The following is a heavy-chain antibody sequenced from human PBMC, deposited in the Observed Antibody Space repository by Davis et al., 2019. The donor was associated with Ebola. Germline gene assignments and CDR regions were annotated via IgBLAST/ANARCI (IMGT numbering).Heavy chain of an antibody. Sequence: PGGSLRLSCAASGFTFRDHYMDWVRQAPGKGLEWIGRSRNKTNSYTTEYAASVKGRFTISSDDSKNSLYLQMNSLKTENTAVYYCASFVGFISGRYYRAFDHWGQGTLATVSS. J-gene: IGHJ4*02. CDR2: SRNKTNSYTT. CDR1: GFTFRDHY. CDR3: ASFVGFISGRYYRAFDH. D-gene: IGHD1-26*01. V-gene: IGHV3-72*01.